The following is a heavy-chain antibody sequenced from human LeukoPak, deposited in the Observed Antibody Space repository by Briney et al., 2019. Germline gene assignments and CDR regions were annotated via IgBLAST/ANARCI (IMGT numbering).Heavy chain of an antibody. CDR2: ISYDGSNK. CDR1: GFTFSSYA. V-gene: IGHV3-30-3*01. Sequence: GGSLRPSCAASGFTFSSYAMHWVRQAPGKGLEWVAVISYDGSNKYYADSVKGRFTISRDNSKNTLYLQMNSLRAEDTAVYYCARDPHDIVVVVAATYYYYYGMDVWGQGTTVTVSS. CDR3: ARDPHDIVVVVAATYYYYYGMDV. J-gene: IGHJ6*02. D-gene: IGHD2-15*01.